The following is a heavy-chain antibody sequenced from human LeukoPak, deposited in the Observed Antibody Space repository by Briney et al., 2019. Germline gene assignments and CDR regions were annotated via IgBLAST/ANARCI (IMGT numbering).Heavy chain of an antibody. CDR2: ISSSTTYI. V-gene: IGHV3-21*01. D-gene: IGHD4-17*01. Sequence: GGSLRLSCAASGFTFSSYSMNWVRQAPGKGLEWVSSISSSTTYIYYADSVKGRFTISRDTAKNSLYLQMNSLRAEDTAVYYCARDGYGDYYFDYWGQGTLVTVSS. J-gene: IGHJ4*02. CDR3: ARDGYGDYYFDY. CDR1: GFTFSSYS.